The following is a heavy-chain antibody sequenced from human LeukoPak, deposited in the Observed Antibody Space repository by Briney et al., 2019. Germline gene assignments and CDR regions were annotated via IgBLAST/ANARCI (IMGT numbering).Heavy chain of an antibody. CDR3: ARRGYCSGGSCRDIDY. CDR2: IYYSGST. D-gene: IGHD2-15*01. V-gene: IGHV4-30-4*01. J-gene: IGHJ4*02. CDR1: GGSISSGDYY. Sequence: PSETLSLTCTVSGGSISSGDYYWSWIRQPPGKGLEWIGYIYYSGSTYYNPSLKSRVTISVDTSKNQFSLKLSSVTAADTAVYYCARRGYCSGGSCRDIDYWGQGTLVTVSS.